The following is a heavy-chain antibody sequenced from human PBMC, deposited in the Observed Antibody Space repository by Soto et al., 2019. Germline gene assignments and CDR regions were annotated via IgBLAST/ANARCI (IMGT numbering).Heavy chain of an antibody. J-gene: IGHJ6*03. D-gene: IGHD3-9*01. CDR3: ASTNYDILTGYHYYYYMDV. CDR2: IYYSGGT. CDR1: GGSISSYY. V-gene: IGHV4-59*08. Sequence: QVQLQESGPGLVKPSETLSLTCTVSGGSISSYYWSWIRQPPGKGLEWIGYIYYSGGTNYNPSLKSRVTISVYTSKNQSSLKLSSVTAADTAVYYCASTNYDILTGYHYYYYMDVWGKGTTVTVSS.